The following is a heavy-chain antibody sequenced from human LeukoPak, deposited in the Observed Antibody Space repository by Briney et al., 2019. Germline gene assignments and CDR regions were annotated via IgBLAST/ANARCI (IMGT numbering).Heavy chain of an antibody. V-gene: IGHV3-23*01. CDR2: IYTTHFT. Sequence: PGGSLRLSCAASGFTFNTYAMSWVRQAPGKGLEWVSTIYTTHFTYHADSVKGRFTVSRDDSKTTLYLQMNSLRAEDTALYYCAKDYLKGNGIYDAFDVWGQGTMVTVSS. CDR1: GFTFNTYA. CDR3: AKDYLKGNGIYDAFDV. J-gene: IGHJ3*01. D-gene: IGHD1-26*01.